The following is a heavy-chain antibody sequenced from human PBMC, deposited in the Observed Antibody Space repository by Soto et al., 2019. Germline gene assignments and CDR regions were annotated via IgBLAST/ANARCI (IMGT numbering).Heavy chain of an antibody. J-gene: IGHJ4*02. D-gene: IGHD3-22*01. CDR3: ARDGPLYYDSSGYYSFGPIDY. CDR1: GFTFSSYA. CDR2: ISYDGSNK. V-gene: IGHV3-30-3*01. Sequence: GGSLRLSCAASGFTFSSYAMHWVRQAPGKGLEWVAVISYDGSNKYYADSVKGRFTISRDNSKNTLYLQMNSLRAEDTAVYYCARDGPLYYDSSGYYSFGPIDYWGQGTLVTVSS.